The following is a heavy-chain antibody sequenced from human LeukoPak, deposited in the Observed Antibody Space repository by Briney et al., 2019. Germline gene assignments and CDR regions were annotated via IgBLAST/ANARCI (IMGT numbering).Heavy chain of an antibody. V-gene: IGHV4-31*03. J-gene: IGHJ5*02. Sequence: SETLSLTCTVSGGSINSGGHYWSWIRQHPGKGLEWIGYIYYSGSTYYNPSLKSRVTISVDTSKNQFSLKVNSVTAADTAVYYCGRVGSSWDNWFDPWAQGTLVTVSS. CDR3: GRVGSSWDNWFDP. D-gene: IGHD6-13*01. CDR2: IYYSGST. CDR1: GGSINSGGHY.